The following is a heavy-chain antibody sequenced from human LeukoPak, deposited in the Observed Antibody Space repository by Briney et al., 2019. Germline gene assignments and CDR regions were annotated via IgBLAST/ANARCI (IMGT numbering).Heavy chain of an antibody. V-gene: IGHV1-18*01. CDR2: ISAYNGNT. D-gene: IGHD6-19*01. CDR3: ARDQRQWLVLRRPFDY. CDR1: GYTFTSYG. J-gene: IGHJ4*02. Sequence: ASVKVSCKASGYTFTSYGISWVRQAPGQGPEWMGWISAYNGNTNYAQKLQGRVTMTTDTSTSTAYMELRSLRSDDTAVYYCARDQRQWLVLRRPFDYWGQGTLVTVSS.